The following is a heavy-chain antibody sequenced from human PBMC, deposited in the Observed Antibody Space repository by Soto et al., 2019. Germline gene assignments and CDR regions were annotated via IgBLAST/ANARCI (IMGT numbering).Heavy chain of an antibody. D-gene: IGHD5-12*01. CDR3: AKVAGHIVATMGWFDP. Sequence: PGGSLRLSCAASGFTFSSYAMSWVRQAPGKGLEWVSAISGSGGSTYYADSVKGRFTISRDNSKNTLYLQMNSLRAEDTAVYYCAKVAGHIVATMGWFDPWGQGTLVTVSS. J-gene: IGHJ5*02. CDR1: GFTFSSYA. V-gene: IGHV3-23*01. CDR2: ISGSGGST.